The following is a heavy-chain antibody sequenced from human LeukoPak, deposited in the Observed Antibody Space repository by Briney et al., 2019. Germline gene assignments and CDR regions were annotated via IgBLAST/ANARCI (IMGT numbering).Heavy chain of an antibody. J-gene: IGHJ5*02. D-gene: IGHD6-19*01. CDR3: ARAGAALPAEQWLVRRWFGP. V-gene: IGHV1-46*01. CDR2: INPSGGST. Sequence: ASVKVSCKASGYTFTSYYMHWVRQAPGQGLEWMGIINPSGGSTSYAQKFQGRVTMTRDTSTSTVYMELSSLRSDDTAVYYCARAGAALPAEQWLVRRWFGPWGQGTLVTVSS. CDR1: GYTFTSYY.